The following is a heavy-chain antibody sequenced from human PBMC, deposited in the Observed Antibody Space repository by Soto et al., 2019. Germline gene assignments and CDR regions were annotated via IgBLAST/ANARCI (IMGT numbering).Heavy chain of an antibody. CDR1: GGSVSGGAYY. CDR2: ISYSGST. D-gene: IGHD3-10*01. V-gene: IGHV4-61*08. Sequence: QVQLQESGPGLVKPSETLSLTCTVSGGSVSGGAYYWSWIRQPPGKGLEWIGYISYSGSTDYSPSLKSRLTTSLDTSKNQFSLKLTSVTAADTAVYYRVRDRRGSGTWSPYYFDYWGQGTLVTVSS. J-gene: IGHJ4*02. CDR3: VRDRRGSGTWSPYYFDY.